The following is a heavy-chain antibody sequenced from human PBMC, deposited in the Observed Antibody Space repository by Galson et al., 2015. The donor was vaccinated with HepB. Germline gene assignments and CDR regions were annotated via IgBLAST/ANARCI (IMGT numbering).Heavy chain of an antibody. CDR3: AKPGDLGY. V-gene: IGHV5-51*01. D-gene: IGHD3-3*01. J-gene: IGHJ4*02. CDR1: GYRFTSNW. Sequence: QSGAEVKKPGDSLKISCKGSGYRFTSNWIGWVRQMPGKGLEWMGIIFPDDSDTRYNPSFQDQVTISADKSISTAYLQWSSLKASDTAIYYCAKPGDLGYWGQGTLVTVSS. CDR2: IFPDDSDT.